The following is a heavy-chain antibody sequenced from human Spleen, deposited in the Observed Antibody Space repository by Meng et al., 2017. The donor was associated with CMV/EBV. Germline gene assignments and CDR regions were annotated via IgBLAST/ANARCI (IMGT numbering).Heavy chain of an antibody. CDR1: FTFSNAW. Sequence: FTFSNAWMSWVRQAPGKGLEWVGRIKSKTDGGTTDYAAPVKGRFTISRDDSKNTLYLQMNSLKTEDTAVYYCTTQDIVVVPAAIPPWGQGTLVTVSS. V-gene: IGHV3-15*01. CDR2: IKSKTDGGTT. J-gene: IGHJ5*02. CDR3: TTQDIVVVPAAIPP. D-gene: IGHD2-2*01.